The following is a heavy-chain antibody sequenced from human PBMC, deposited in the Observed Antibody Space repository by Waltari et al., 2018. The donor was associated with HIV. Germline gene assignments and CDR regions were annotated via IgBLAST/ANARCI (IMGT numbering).Heavy chain of an antibody. J-gene: IGHJ4*02. CDR3: ASYIIVATGTHFDS. V-gene: IGHV4-34*02. Sequence: QVQLQQWGAGLLKPSETLSLTCAVYGPSFSNNHWTWIRQTPGKGLEWIGESNDGGMTNYSPSLARRVAMSVDTSKNQFSLKLKSVTAADTAIYYCASYIIVATGTHFDSWGQGTQVTVST. CDR2: SNDGGMT. D-gene: IGHD3-22*01. CDR1: GPSFSNNH.